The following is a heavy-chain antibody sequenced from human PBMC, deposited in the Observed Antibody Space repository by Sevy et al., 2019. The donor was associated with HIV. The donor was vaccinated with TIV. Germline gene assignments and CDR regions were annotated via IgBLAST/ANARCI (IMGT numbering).Heavy chain of an antibody. CDR1: GFAFSSHA. CDR2: ISYEGTET. D-gene: IGHD6-13*01. Sequence: GGSLRLSCAASGFAFSSHAMHWVRQAPGKGLEWVVVISYEGTETFYAASVEGRFTISRDNSKNMLSLQINSLRPEDTAVYFCARDGGYSIKWYPLYWGQGTLVTVSS. J-gene: IGHJ4*01. V-gene: IGHV3-30-3*01. CDR3: ARDGGYSIKWYPLY.